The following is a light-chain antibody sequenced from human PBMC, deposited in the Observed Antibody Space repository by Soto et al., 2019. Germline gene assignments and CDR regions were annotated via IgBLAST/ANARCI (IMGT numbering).Light chain of an antibody. J-gene: IGLJ2*01. Sequence: QSALTQPASVSGSPGQSITISCTGTSSDVGGHNYVSWYQQHPGKAPKLMIYDVSNRPSGASNRFSASKSGNTASLTISGLRAEDEADYYCGSYTSSSTVVFGGGTKLTVL. CDR3: GSYTSSSTVV. CDR1: SSDVGGHNY. V-gene: IGLV2-14*01. CDR2: DVS.